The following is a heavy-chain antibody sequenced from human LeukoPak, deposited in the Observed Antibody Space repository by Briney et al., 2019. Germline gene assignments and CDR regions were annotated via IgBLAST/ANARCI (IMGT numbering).Heavy chain of an antibody. CDR3: ARAYGGNSLGYFDY. V-gene: IGHV3-7*01. J-gene: IGHJ4*02. CDR2: IKQDGSEK. D-gene: IGHD4-23*01. Sequence: GGALRLSCAASGFTFSIFWMSWVRQAPGKGLEWVANIKQDGSEKYYVDSVKGRFTISRDNAKDSLYLQMNSLRAEDTAVYYCARAYGGNSLGYFDYWGQGTLVTVSS. CDR1: GFTFSIFW.